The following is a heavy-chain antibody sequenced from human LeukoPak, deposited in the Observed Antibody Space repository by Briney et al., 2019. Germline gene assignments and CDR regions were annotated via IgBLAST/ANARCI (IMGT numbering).Heavy chain of an antibody. D-gene: IGHD1-26*01. Sequence: PGGSLRLSCAASGFTFSSCAMHWVRQAPGKGLEYVSVISSNGGSTYYSNSVKGRFTISRDNSKNTLYLQMGSLRAEDMAVYYCARGVGARPKYYFDYWGQGTLVTVSS. V-gene: IGHV3-64*01. CDR1: GFTFSSCA. CDR2: ISSNGGST. J-gene: IGHJ4*02. CDR3: ARGVGARPKYYFDY.